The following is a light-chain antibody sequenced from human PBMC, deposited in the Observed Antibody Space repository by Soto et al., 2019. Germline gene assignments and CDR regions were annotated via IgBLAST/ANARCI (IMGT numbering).Light chain of an antibody. V-gene: IGKV1-5*03. J-gene: IGKJ1*01. CDR2: HSS. Sequence: DVQLTQSPSSLSASIGDRVTITCRASQSISTWLAWYQQKPWQAPKLLITHSSTLQNGVPSRFIGRGSGTESTLTISSLQPDDFATYYCQQYNFFRTFGQGPKVEV. CDR3: QQYNFFRT. CDR1: QSISTW.